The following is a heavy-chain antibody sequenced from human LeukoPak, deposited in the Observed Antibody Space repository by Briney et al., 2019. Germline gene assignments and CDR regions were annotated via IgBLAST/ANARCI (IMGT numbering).Heavy chain of an antibody. CDR1: GITLSNYG. V-gene: IGHV3-23*01. Sequence: GGSLRLSCAVSGITLSNYGMSWVRQAPGKGLEWVAGISGSGGSTNYADSVKGRFTISRDNSKNTLYLQMNSLRAEDTAVYYCAKEVGATYAFDIWGQGTMVTVSS. D-gene: IGHD1-26*01. CDR3: AKEVGATYAFDI. CDR2: ISGSGGST. J-gene: IGHJ3*02.